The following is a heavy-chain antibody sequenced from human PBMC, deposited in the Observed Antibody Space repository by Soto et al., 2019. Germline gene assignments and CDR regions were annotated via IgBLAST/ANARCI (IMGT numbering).Heavy chain of an antibody. J-gene: IGHJ4*02. CDR1: GGSISSYY. CDR3: ARNNNDFWSGYFVY. CDR2: IYYSGST. D-gene: IGHD3-3*01. V-gene: IGHV4-59*01. Sequence: SETLSLTCTVSGGSISSYYWSWIRQPPGKGLEWIGYIYYSGSTNYNPSLKSRVTISVDTSKNQFSLKLSSVTAADTAVYYCARNNNDFWSGYFVYWGPGTLVTVSS.